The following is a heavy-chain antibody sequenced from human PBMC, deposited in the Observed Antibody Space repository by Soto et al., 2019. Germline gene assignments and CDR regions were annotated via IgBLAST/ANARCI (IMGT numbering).Heavy chain of an antibody. V-gene: IGHV4-59*01. CDR1: GGSISSYY. Sequence: SLMLPLPWTVSGGSISSYYGSWILKPPGKGLEWIGYIYYSGSTNYNPSLKSRVTISVDTSKNQFSLKLSSVTAADTAVYYCARVMGDPYYYYYYMDVWGKGLTVTV. D-gene: IGHD2-21*02. CDR2: IYYSGST. CDR3: ARVMGDPYYYYYYMDV. J-gene: IGHJ6*03.